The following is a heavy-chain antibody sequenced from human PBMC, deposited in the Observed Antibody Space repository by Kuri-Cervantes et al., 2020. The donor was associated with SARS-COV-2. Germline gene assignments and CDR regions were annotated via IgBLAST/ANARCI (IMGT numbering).Heavy chain of an antibody. V-gene: IGHV4-30-4*08. Sequence: SETLSLTCTVSGAAISSGGYYWGWIRQHPEKGLEWIGYIYYSGSTYYNPSLKSRVTISVDTSKNQFSLKLSPVTAADTAVYYCARERGDGYNRDAFDIWGQGTMVTVSS. CDR1: GAAISSGGYY. CDR2: IYYSGST. D-gene: IGHD5-24*01. J-gene: IGHJ3*02. CDR3: ARERGDGYNRDAFDI.